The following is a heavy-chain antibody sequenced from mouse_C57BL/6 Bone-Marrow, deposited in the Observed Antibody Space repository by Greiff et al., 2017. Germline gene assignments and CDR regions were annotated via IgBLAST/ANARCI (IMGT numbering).Heavy chain of an antibody. CDR1: GIDFSRYW. V-gene: IGHV4-1*01. Sequence: EVQLQQSGGGLVQPGGSLKLSCAASGIDFSRYWMSWVRRAPGKGLEWIGEINPDSSTINYAPSLKDKFIISRDNAKNTLYLQMSKVRSEDTALYYCARQGIYYGNRYWYFDVWGTGTTVTVSS. CDR2: INPDSSTI. J-gene: IGHJ1*03. CDR3: ARQGIYYGNRYWYFDV. D-gene: IGHD2-1*01.